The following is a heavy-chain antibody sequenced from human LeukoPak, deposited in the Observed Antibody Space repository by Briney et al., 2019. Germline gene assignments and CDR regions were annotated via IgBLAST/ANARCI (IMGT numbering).Heavy chain of an antibody. CDR2: IIPIFGTA. D-gene: IGHD2-2*01. CDR1: GGTFTSYA. J-gene: IGHJ5*02. Sequence: SVKVSCKASGGTFTSYAISWVRQAPGQGLEWMGGIIPIFGTANYAQKFQGRVTITTDASTSTAYMELSRLRSEDTAVYYCANTEGYCCSTSCQNNWFDPWGQGTLVTVSS. CDR3: ANTEGYCCSTSCQNNWFDP. V-gene: IGHV1-69*05.